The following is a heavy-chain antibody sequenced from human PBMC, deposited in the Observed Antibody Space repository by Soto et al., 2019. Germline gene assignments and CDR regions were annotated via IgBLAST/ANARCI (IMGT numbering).Heavy chain of an antibody. D-gene: IGHD5-18*01. V-gene: IGHV3-30-3*01. CDR2: ISYDGSNK. Sequence: QVQLVESGGGVVQPGRSLRLSCAASGFTFSSYAMHWVRQAPGKGLEWVAVISYDGSNKYYADSVKGRFTISRDNSKNTLYLQMNSLRAEDTAVYYCARGAFKIQLWLRVFYYGMDVWGQGTTVTVSS. J-gene: IGHJ6*02. CDR1: GFTFSSYA. CDR3: ARGAFKIQLWLRVFYYGMDV.